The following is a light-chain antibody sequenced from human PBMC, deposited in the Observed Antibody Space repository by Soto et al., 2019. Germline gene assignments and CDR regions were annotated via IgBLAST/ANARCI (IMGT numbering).Light chain of an antibody. CDR3: QLYGTSTKP. J-gene: IGKJ1*01. Sequence: EIVVTHSPSTLSLSPGPRPNLSCRASQTVSSNYLAWYQQKPGQAPRLLIYAASTRATGIPDRLSGSGSGTDLTISISRMENEDFVVYYCQLYGTSTKPFGQGTKVDIK. V-gene: IGKV3-20*01. CDR1: QTVSSNY. CDR2: AAS.